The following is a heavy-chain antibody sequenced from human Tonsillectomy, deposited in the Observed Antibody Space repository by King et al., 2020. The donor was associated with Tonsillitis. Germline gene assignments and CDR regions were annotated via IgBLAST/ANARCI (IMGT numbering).Heavy chain of an antibody. V-gene: IGHV4-39*01. CDR2: IYFSGST. CDR1: GGSIRSSMYY. J-gene: IGHJ4*02. D-gene: IGHD3-3*01. Sequence: QLQESGPGLVKPSETLSLTCTVSGGSIRSSMYYWGWIRQPPGKGLEWIGSIYFSGSTYYKSSLKSRVTISVDTSKNQFSLKLSSVTAADTAVYFCARSLSSSDFSSGYYYYSDSWGQGTLVTVSS. CDR3: ARSLSSSDFSSGYYYYSDS.